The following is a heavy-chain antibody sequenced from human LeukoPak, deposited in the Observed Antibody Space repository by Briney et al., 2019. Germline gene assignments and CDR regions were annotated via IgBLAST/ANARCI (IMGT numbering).Heavy chain of an antibody. Sequence: GGSLRLPCAASGFTVSSNYMSWVRQAPGKGLEWVSVIYSGGSTYYADSAKGRFTISKDNSNNTVYLEINSLRSEDTAVYYCARPLERRLIHYFDFWGPGTLVTVSS. J-gene: IGHJ4*02. V-gene: IGHV3-66*02. D-gene: IGHD6-25*01. CDR1: GFTVSSNY. CDR3: ARPLERRLIHYFDF. CDR2: IYSGGST.